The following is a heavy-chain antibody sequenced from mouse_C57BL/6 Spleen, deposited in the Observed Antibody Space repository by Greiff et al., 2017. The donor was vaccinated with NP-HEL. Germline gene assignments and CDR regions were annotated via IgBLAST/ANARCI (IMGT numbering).Heavy chain of an antibody. D-gene: IGHD4-1*01. CDR1: GYTFTDYE. CDR2: IDPETGGT. Sequence: VHLVESGAELVRPGASVTLSCKASGYTFTDYEMHWVKQTPVHGLEWIGAIDPETGGTAYNQKFKGKAILTADKSSSTAYMELRSLPSEDSAVYYCTRKLGDAMDYWGQGTSVTVSS. CDR3: TRKLGDAMDY. J-gene: IGHJ4*01. V-gene: IGHV1-15*01.